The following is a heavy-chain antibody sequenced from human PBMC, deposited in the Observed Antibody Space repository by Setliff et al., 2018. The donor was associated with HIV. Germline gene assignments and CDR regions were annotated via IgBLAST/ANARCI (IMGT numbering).Heavy chain of an antibody. J-gene: IGHJ6*03. CDR3: AREGWSDHYYYYMDV. D-gene: IGHD2-15*01. V-gene: IGHV4-4*07. CDR2: IFSSGTT. Sequence: PSETLSLTCSVSGGSISSYYWNWIRQPAGKGLEWIGRIFSSGTTNYNPSLQSRITMSVDTSKNQFPLKLNSVTAADTAVYYCAREGWSDHYYYYMDVWDKGTTVTVSS. CDR1: GGSISSYY.